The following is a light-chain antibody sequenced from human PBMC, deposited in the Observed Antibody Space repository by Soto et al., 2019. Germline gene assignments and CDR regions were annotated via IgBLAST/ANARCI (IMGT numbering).Light chain of an antibody. Sequence: QSVLTQPPSVSGAPGQRVTISCTGSSSNIGAGYDVHWYQQLPGTAPKLLIYANSNRPSGVPDRFSGSKSGTSASLAITGRQAEDEADYYCQSYDSSLSGCVFGGGTKLTVL. CDR1: SSNIGAGYD. CDR3: QSYDSSLSGCV. CDR2: ANS. J-gene: IGLJ2*01. V-gene: IGLV1-40*01.